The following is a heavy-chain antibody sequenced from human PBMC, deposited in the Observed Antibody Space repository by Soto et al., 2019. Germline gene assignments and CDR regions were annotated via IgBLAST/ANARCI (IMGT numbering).Heavy chain of an antibody. Sequence: PGGSLRLSCAASGFTVSSKYMTWVRQAPGKGLEWVSVIYGGGTTYYADSVKGRFTISRDNSKNTLYLQMNSLRAEDTAVYYCVQTTGWPGFDFWCHGPLVTFSS. J-gene: IGHJ4*01. CDR1: GFTVSSKY. V-gene: IGHV3-53*01. CDR3: VQTTGWPGFDF. D-gene: IGHD6-19*01. CDR2: IYGGGTT.